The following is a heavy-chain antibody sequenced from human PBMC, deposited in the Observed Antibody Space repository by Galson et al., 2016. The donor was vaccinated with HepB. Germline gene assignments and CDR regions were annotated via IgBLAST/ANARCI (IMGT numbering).Heavy chain of an antibody. J-gene: IGHJ6*02. V-gene: IGHV4-31*11. D-gene: IGHD3-9*01. Sequence: LSLTCAVSGGSISTFGYYWSWIRQHPGKGLEWIGDIYYSGKTYYNPSLKRRVLISTDTSKNQYTLKVSSVTAADTAVYYCARERSPVLRYFDRPRGCMDVWGQGTTVTVSS. CDR3: ARERSPVLRYFDRPRGCMDV. CDR1: GGSISTFGYY. CDR2: IYYSGKT.